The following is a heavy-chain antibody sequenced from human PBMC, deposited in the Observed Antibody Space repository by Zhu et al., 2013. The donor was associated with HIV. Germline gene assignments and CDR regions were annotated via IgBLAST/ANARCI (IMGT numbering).Heavy chain of an antibody. CDR2: IIPIFDTT. Sequence: QVQLVQSGAEVKKPGSSVKVSCKASGGTFSSYATNWVRQAPGQGLEWMGGIIPIFDTTDYAQKFQGRVTITADESTSAAYMQLSSLRSEDTAVYYCARPISAHYCYYGMDVWGQGTTVT. J-gene: IGHJ6*02. CDR3: ARPISAHYCYYGMDV. CDR1: GGTFSSYA. V-gene: IGHV1-69*12. D-gene: IGHD3-9*01.